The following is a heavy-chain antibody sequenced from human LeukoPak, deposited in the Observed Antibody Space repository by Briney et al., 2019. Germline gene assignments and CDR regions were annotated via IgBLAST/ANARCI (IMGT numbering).Heavy chain of an antibody. V-gene: IGHV1-2*02. CDR2: TNPNSGGT. Sequence: ASVKVSRKASGYAFTGYYMHWVRQAPGQGLEWMGWTNPNSGGTNYAQKFQGRVTMTRDTSISTAYMELSRLRSDDTAVYYCARDYGTYIVVVVAATPIQNWFDPWGQGTLVTVSS. D-gene: IGHD2-15*01. CDR1: GYAFTGYY. CDR3: ARDYGTYIVVVVAATPIQNWFDP. J-gene: IGHJ5*02.